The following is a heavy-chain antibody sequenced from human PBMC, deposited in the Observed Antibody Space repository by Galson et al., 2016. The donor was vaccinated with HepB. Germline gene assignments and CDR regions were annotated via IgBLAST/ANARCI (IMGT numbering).Heavy chain of an antibody. CDR3: ARALYYDVLTGYYYYYGMDV. V-gene: IGHV3-21*01. CDR2: ISSSSSHI. CDR1: GFTFSTYS. D-gene: IGHD3-9*01. Sequence: SLRLSCAASGFTFSTYSMNWVRQAPGKGLEWVSSISSSSSHIYYADSMKGRFTISRDNAKNSLYLQMNSLRAEDTAVYYCARALYYDVLTGYYYYYGMDVWGQGTTVTVSS. J-gene: IGHJ6*02.